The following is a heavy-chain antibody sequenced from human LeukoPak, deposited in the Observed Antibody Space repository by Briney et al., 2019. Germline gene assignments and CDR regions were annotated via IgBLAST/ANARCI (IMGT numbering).Heavy chain of an antibody. CDR3: ARTIYGSGSYLLFQFDY. J-gene: IGHJ4*02. CDR2: IAWDDDK. Sequence: PGPTLVNSTQTLTLTCTFSGFSLSTSELRVSWIRQPPGKTLEWLARIAWDDDKYYSTSLKTRLTISKDTSKNQVVLTMTNMDPVDTATYYCARTIYGSGSYLLFQFDYWGQGTLVTVSS. V-gene: IGHV2-70*04. D-gene: IGHD3-10*01. CDR1: GFSLSTSELR.